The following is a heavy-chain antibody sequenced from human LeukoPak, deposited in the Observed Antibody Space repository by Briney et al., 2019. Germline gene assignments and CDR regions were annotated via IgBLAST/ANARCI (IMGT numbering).Heavy chain of an antibody. Sequence: SETLSLTCAVSGGSISISKWWSWVRQPPGKGLEWVGEIYHSGSTNYNPSLKSRVTTSVDTSKNQFSLKLSSVTAADTAVYYCARGGLYCSGGSCYSYVDYWGQGTLVTVSS. V-gene: IGHV4-4*02. J-gene: IGHJ4*02. CDR2: IYHSGST. D-gene: IGHD2-15*01. CDR3: ARGGLYCSGGSCYSYVDY. CDR1: GGSISISKW.